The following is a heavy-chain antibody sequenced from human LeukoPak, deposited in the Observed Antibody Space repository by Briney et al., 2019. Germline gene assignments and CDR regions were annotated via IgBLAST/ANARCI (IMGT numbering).Heavy chain of an antibody. CDR1: GGSISSYY. D-gene: IGHD5-12*01. CDR3: ARQKSGYSGYVSYYYYGMDV. Sequence: PSETLSLTCTVSGGSISSYYWSWIRQPPGKGLEWIGYIYYSGSTNYNPSLKSRVTISVDTSKNQFSLKLSSVTAADTAVYYCARQKSGYSGYVSYYYYGMDVWGQGTTVTVSS. J-gene: IGHJ6*02. V-gene: IGHV4-59*08. CDR2: IYYSGST.